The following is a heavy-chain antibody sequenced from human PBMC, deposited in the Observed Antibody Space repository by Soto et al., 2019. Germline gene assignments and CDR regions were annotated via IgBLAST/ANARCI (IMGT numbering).Heavy chain of an antibody. Sequence: PGVSLTITWKGSGYSFTNYWITWVRQMPGKGLEWLGRVDPTDSYSNYSPSFQGHVTISADKSTSTAYLQWSSLKASDTAMYYCARGSYFTTGNSFSYYAYAMDVWGQGTTVTVSS. J-gene: IGHJ6*02. CDR3: ARGSYFTTGNSFSYYAYAMDV. D-gene: IGHD2-8*01. CDR2: VDPTDSYS. CDR1: GYSFTNYW. V-gene: IGHV5-10-1*01.